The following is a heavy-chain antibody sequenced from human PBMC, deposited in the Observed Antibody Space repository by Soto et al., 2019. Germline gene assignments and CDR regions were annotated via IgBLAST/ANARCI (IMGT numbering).Heavy chain of an antibody. V-gene: IGHV2-5*02. CDR2: IYWDDEK. J-gene: IGHJ4*02. D-gene: IGHD3-10*01. Sequence: SGPTLVNPTQTLTLTCTFSGFSLSTSGVAVGWIRQPPGKALEWLALIYWDDEKRYSPSLKSRLTITKDTSKNQVVLRMTNMDNVDKATYYCAHIDMVRSFWRSFAYCGQGTLVPVSA. CDR1: GFSLSTSGVA. CDR3: AHIDMVRSFWRSFAY.